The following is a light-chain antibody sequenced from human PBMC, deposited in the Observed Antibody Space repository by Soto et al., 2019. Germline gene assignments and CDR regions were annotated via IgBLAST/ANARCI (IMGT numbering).Light chain of an antibody. Sequence: EIVMTQSPATLSVSPGEGATLSCKTSQSVSTNLAWYQHKPGRAPRLLIYDASSRATGIPDRFSGGGSGTDFTLTISRLEPEDFAVYYCQQFSSYPLTFGGGTKV. CDR1: QSVSTN. CDR3: QQFSSYPLT. J-gene: IGKJ4*01. CDR2: DAS. V-gene: IGKV3-20*01.